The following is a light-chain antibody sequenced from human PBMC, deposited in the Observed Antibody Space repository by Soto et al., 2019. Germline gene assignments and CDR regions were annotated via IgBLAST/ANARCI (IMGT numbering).Light chain of an antibody. Sequence: DIQMTQSPSSLSASVGDRVTITCRASQSISSDLAWYQQNPGKAPKRLIYAASTLQSGVPSRFRGSGSETDFTLTITSLQPEDFATYYCQQSYTTPRTFGQGTKVDIK. CDR1: QSISSD. V-gene: IGKV1-39*01. CDR3: QQSYTTPRT. CDR2: AAS. J-gene: IGKJ1*01.